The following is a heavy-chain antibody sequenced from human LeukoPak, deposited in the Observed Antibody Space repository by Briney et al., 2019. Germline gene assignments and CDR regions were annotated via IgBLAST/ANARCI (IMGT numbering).Heavy chain of an antibody. V-gene: IGHV3-7*01. J-gene: IGHJ6*03. CDR2: IKQDGSEK. CDR1: GFTFSSYW. D-gene: IGHD1-7*01. CDR3: ARDRTGTPPSNYTNYTMDV. Sequence: GGSLGLSCAASGFTFSSYWMSWVRQAPGKGLEWVANIKQDGSEKYYVDSVKGRFTISRDNAKNSLYLQMNSMRAEDTAVYYFARDRTGTPPSNYTNYTMDVWAKGPRSPSP.